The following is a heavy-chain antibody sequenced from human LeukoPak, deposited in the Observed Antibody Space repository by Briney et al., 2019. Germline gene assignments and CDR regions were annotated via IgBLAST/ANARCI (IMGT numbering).Heavy chain of an antibody. J-gene: IGHJ6*02. Sequence: PSETLSLTCTVSGGSISSGDYYWSWIRQPPGKGLEWIGYIYDSGSTYYNPSLKSRVTISVDTSKNQFSLKLSSVTAADTAVYYCARDQEGEADGDFDSGYGMDVWGQGTTVTVSS. CDR2: IYDSGST. V-gene: IGHV4-30-4*01. D-gene: IGHD4-17*01. CDR1: GGSISSGDYY. CDR3: ARDQEGEADGDFDSGYGMDV.